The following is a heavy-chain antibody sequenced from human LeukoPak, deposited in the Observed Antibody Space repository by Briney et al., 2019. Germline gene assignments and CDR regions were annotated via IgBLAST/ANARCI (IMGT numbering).Heavy chain of an antibody. D-gene: IGHD3-9*01. CDR3: ATSPVGLRYFDWPMGYDY. V-gene: IGHV3-21*01. Sequence: GGSLRLSCAASGFTFSSHSMNWVRQAPGKGLEWVSSISSSSSYIYYADSVKGRFTISRDNAKNSLYLQMNSLRAEDTAVYYCATSPVGLRYFDWPMGYDYWGQGTLVTVSS. CDR2: ISSSSSYI. CDR1: GFTFSSHS. J-gene: IGHJ4*02.